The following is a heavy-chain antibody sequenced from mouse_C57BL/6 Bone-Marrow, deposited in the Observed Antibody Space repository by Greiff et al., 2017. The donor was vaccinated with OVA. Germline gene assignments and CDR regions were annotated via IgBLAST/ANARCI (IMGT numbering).Heavy chain of an antibody. CDR2: IYPRSGNT. CDR3: ARWNNYYGSSYVGYFDV. J-gene: IGHJ1*03. CDR1: GYTFTSYG. V-gene: IGHV1-81*01. Sequence: VQLQQSGAELARPGASVKLSCKASGYTFTSYGISWVKQRTGQGLECIGEIYPRSGNTYYNEKFKGKATLTADKSSSTAYMELRSLTSEDSAVYFCARWNNYYGSSYVGYFDVWGTGTTVTVSS. D-gene: IGHD1-1*01.